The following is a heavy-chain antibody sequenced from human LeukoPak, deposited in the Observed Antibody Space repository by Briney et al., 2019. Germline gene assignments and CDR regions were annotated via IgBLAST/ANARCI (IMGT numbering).Heavy chain of an antibody. CDR2: IYYSGST. D-gene: IGHD3-22*01. CDR1: GGSISGYY. Sequence: SETLSLTCTVSGGSISGYYWSWIRQPPGKGLEWIGYIYYSGSTNYNPSLKSRVTISVDTSKNQFSLKLSSVTAADTAVYYCARGSKNYYDSSGYAFDIWGQGTMVTVSS. CDR3: ARGSKNYYDSSGYAFDI. J-gene: IGHJ3*02. V-gene: IGHV4-59*08.